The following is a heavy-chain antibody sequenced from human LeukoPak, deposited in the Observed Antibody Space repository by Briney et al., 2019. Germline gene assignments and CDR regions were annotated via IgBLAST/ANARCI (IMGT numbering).Heavy chain of an antibody. CDR3: ARDIRAYYYDSSGLGDY. D-gene: IGHD3-22*01. J-gene: IGHJ4*02. CDR1: GFTFSSYS. CDR2: ISSSSSTI. Sequence: GGSLRLSCAASGFTFSSYSMNWVRQAPGKGLEWVSYISSSSSTIYYADPVKGRFTISRDNAKNSLYLQMNSLRAEDTAVYYCARDIRAYYYDSSGLGDYWGQGTLVTVSS. V-gene: IGHV3-48*01.